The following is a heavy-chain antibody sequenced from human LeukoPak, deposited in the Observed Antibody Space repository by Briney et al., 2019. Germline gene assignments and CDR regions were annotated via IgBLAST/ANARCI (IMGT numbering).Heavy chain of an antibody. V-gene: IGHV4-34*01. Sequence: SETLSLTCTVSGGSISSYDWNWIRQPPGEGLEWIGEINHSGSTNYNPSLKSRATISVDTSKNQFSLKLSSVTAADTAVYYCATLYGSEKWGQGTLVTVSS. CDR3: ATLYGSEK. J-gene: IGHJ4*02. CDR2: INHSGST. D-gene: IGHD3-10*01. CDR1: GGSISSYD.